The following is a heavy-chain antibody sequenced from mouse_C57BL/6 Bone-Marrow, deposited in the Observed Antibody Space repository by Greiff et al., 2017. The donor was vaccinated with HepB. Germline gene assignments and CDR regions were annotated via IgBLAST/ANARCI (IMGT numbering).Heavy chain of an antibody. CDR2: ISYSGST. Sequence: EVQLQESGPCMLKPSQSLSLPCTVPRYSITTVYSCPCIRYFPGKKLEWMGYISYSGSTNYNPSLKSRISITHDTSKNHFFLKLNSVTTEDTATYYCARWLLLHWYFDVWGTGNTVTVSS. D-gene: IGHD2-3*01. V-gene: IGHV3-1*01. J-gene: IGHJ1*03. CDR1: RYSITTVYS. CDR3: ARWLLLHWYFDV.